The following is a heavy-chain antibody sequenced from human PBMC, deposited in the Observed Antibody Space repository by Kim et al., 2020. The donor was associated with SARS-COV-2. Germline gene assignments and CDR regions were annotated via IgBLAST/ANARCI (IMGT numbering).Heavy chain of an antibody. Sequence: GGSLRLSCAASGFTFSSYAMHWVRRAPGKGLEWVAVISYDGSNKYYADSVKGRFTISRDNSKNTLYLQMNSLRAEDTAVYYCARDGDYYDSSGYYGMDVWGQGTTVTVSS. D-gene: IGHD3-22*01. V-gene: IGHV3-30*04. CDR3: ARDGDYYDSSGYYGMDV. CDR1: GFTFSSYA. J-gene: IGHJ6*02. CDR2: ISYDGSNK.